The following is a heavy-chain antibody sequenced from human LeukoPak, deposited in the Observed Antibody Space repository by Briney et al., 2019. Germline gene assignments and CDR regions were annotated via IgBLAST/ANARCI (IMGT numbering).Heavy chain of an antibody. CDR1: GFTFRSYA. V-gene: IGHV3-21*01. D-gene: IGHD3-16*01. CDR2: INQNSRYI. Sequence: GGSLRLSCAGSGFTFRSYAMDWVRQAPGKGLEWVSSINQNSRYIYYTDSAKGRFTISRDNTKNSLYLYMNSLRVEDTAVYYCTRSGTRLGTDFDYWGQGTLVTVSS. CDR3: TRSGTRLGTDFDY. J-gene: IGHJ4*02.